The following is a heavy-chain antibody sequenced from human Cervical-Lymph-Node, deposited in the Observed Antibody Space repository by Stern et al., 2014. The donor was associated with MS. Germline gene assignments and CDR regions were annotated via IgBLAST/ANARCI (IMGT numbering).Heavy chain of an antibody. Sequence: VQLGESGAEVKKPGSSVKVSCQASGGTFNVYAINWLRQAPGQGLEWMGGILPIIGSANYSQKFQGIVTITADESTSTSSMQLSSLRSNDTAVYYCARDGRHTNNYGLDVWGQGTTVTVSS. CDR2: ILPIIGSA. V-gene: IGHV1-69*01. CDR3: ARDGRHTNNYGLDV. CDR1: GGTFNVYA. J-gene: IGHJ6*02.